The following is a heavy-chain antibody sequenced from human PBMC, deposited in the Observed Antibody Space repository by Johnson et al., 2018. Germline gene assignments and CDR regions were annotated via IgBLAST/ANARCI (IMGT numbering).Heavy chain of an antibody. CDR3: VHSGDYALLI. J-gene: IGHJ3*02. V-gene: IGHV4-4*02. D-gene: IGHD5-12*01. Sequence: QVQLQESGPGLVKSSGTXSLTCAVSGASVNSNKWWSWVRQTPGKGLEWIGEIFGRGNTNYNTSLKSRLTISVDKSKNQFSLILTSVTAADTAMYYCVHSGDYALLIWGHGIMVTVSS. CDR2: IFGRGNT. CDR1: GASVNSNKW.